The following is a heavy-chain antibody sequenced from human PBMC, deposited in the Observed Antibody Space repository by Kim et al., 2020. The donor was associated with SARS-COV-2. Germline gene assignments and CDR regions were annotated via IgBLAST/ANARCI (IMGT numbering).Heavy chain of an antibody. V-gene: IGHV1-69*13. Sequence: SVKVSCKASGGTFSSYAISWVRQAPGQGLEWMGGIIPIFGTANYAQKFQGRVTITADESTSTAYMELSSLRSEDTAVYYCARALKTQHHFSSSSPFDYWGQGTLVTVSS. CDR2: IIPIFGTA. D-gene: IGHD6-6*01. CDR1: GGTFSSYA. J-gene: IGHJ4*02. CDR3: ARALKTQHHFSSSSPFDY.